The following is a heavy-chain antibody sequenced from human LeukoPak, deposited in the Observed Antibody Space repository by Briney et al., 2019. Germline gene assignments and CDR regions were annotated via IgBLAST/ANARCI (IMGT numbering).Heavy chain of an antibody. J-gene: IGHJ4*02. Sequence: GGSLRLSCAASGLTFTSYSMNWVRQAPGKGLEWVSSINSRSSSINYADSVKGRFAISRDNARNSLYLQMNSLRAEDTAVYYCASEFRSEGYWGQGTLVTVSS. CDR3: ASEFRSEGY. V-gene: IGHV3-21*01. CDR1: GLTFTSYS. CDR2: INSRSSSI.